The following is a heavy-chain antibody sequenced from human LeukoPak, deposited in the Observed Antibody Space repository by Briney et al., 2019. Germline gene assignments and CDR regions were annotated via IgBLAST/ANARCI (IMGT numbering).Heavy chain of an antibody. J-gene: IGHJ5*02. CDR2: IYTSGST. V-gene: IGHV4-61*09. Sequence: SQTLSLTCTVSADSISRGSYYWTWIRQPAGKGLEWIGHIYTSGSTNYNPSLKSRVTISVDTSKNQFSLKLSSVTAADTAVYYCATFQQQLVLDWFDPWGQGTLVTVSS. CDR3: ATFQQQLVLDWFDP. D-gene: IGHD6-13*01. CDR1: ADSISRGSYY.